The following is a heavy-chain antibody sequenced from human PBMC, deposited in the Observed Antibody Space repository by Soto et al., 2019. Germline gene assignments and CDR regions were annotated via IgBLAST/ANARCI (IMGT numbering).Heavy chain of an antibody. V-gene: IGHV1-18*01. Sequence: QVQLVQSGAEVKKPGASVKVSCKASGYTFTSYGISWVRQAPGQGLEWMGWISAYNGNTNYAQKLQGRVTMTTDTPTSTAYMELRSLRSDDTAVYYCARDFGGRYDGDIVVVVAATASDYWGQGALVTVSS. D-gene: IGHD2-15*01. CDR2: ISAYNGNT. CDR3: ARDFGGRYDGDIVVVVAATASDY. CDR1: GYTFTSYG. J-gene: IGHJ4*02.